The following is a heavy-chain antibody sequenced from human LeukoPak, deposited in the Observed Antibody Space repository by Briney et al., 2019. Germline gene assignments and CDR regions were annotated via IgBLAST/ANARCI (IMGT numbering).Heavy chain of an antibody. Sequence: PSETLSLTCTVSGGSISSSYYYWGWIRQPPGKGLEWIGSIYYSGSTYYNPSLNSRVTISVDRSKNQFSLKLRSVTAADTAVYFCARAGPSDWNYRSFEIWGQGTMVTVSS. J-gene: IGHJ3*02. V-gene: IGHV4-39*01. CDR3: ARAGPSDWNYRSFEI. CDR1: GGSISSSYYY. D-gene: IGHD1-7*01. CDR2: IYYSGST.